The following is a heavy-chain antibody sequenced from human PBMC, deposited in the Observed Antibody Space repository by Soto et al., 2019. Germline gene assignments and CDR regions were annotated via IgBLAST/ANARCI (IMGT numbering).Heavy chain of an antibody. CDR2: ISGSGGST. CDR3: AKFPIFGVATYYFDY. V-gene: IGHV3-23*01. J-gene: IGHJ4*02. D-gene: IGHD3-3*01. Sequence: EVQLLESGGGLVQPGGSLRLSCAASGFTFSSYAMSWVRQAPGKGLEWVSAISGSGGSTYYADSVKGRFTISRDNSKNTQYLQMNSLRAEDTAVYYCAKFPIFGVATYYFDYWGQGTLVTVSS. CDR1: GFTFSSYA.